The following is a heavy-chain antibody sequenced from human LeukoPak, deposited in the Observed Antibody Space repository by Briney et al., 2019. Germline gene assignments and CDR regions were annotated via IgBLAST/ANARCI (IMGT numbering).Heavy chain of an antibody. CDR1: GNSISSYY. J-gene: IGHJ4*02. Sequence: PSETLSLTCTVSGNSISSYYWIWIPQPAGKGLEWIGRIYTSGSTNYTPSLKSRVTISVDTSKNQFSVNLTSVTAADTAVYYCARGGGYVLTWVQGTLIIVSA. CDR2: IYTSGST. V-gene: IGHV4-4*07. CDR3: ARGGGYVLT. D-gene: IGHD5-12*01.